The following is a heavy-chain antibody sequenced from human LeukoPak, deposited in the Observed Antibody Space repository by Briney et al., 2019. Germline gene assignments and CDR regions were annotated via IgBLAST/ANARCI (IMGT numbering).Heavy chain of an antibody. V-gene: IGHV4-39*07. CDR1: GGSISSRSYY. Sequence: SETLSLTCTVSGGSISSRSYYWGWIRQPPGKGLEWIGSIYHSGSTYYNPSLKSRVTISVDTSKNQFSLKLSSVIAADTAVYYCARVDWLANHYYYMDVWGKGTTVTVSS. D-gene: IGHD2-21*01. CDR2: IYHSGST. CDR3: ARVDWLANHYYYMDV. J-gene: IGHJ6*03.